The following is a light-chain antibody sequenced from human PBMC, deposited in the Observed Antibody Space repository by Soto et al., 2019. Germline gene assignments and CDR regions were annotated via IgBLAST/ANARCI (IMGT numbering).Light chain of an antibody. Sequence: EIVMPQSPGTLSVSPGARATLSCRASQSVSSNLAWYQQKPGQAPRLLISDASTRATGIPARGSGRGSRTEFTLTISSLQSEDVAVYYWQQCNKSPITFGQGTRLEIK. CDR3: QQCNKSPIT. J-gene: IGKJ5*01. V-gene: IGKV3-15*01. CDR1: QSVSSN. CDR2: DAS.